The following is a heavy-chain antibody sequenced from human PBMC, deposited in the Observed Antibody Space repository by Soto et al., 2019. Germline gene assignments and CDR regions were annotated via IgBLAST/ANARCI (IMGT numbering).Heavy chain of an antibody. CDR3: ARVNFLDYYDSSGYSDY. D-gene: IGHD3-22*01. Sequence: PSETLSLTCTVSGGSISSYYWSWIRQPPGKGLEWIGYIYYSGSTNYNPSLKSRVTISVDTSKNQFSLKLSSVTAADTAVYYCARVNFLDYYDSSGYSDYWGQGTLVTVSS. J-gene: IGHJ4*02. CDR2: IYYSGST. CDR1: GGSISSYY. V-gene: IGHV4-59*01.